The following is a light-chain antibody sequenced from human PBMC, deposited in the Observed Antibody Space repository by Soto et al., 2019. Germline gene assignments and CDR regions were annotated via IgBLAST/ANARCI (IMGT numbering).Light chain of an antibody. J-gene: IGKJ1*01. CDR2: GAS. V-gene: IGKV3-20*01. Sequence: EIVLTQSPGTLSLSPGERATLSCRASQSVSSSYLAWYQQKPGQAPRLLIYGASSRATGIPDRFSGIGSGTDFTLTISRLEPEDCAVYYCQQYGSSPWTFAQGTKVEIK. CDR1: QSVSSSY. CDR3: QQYGSSPWT.